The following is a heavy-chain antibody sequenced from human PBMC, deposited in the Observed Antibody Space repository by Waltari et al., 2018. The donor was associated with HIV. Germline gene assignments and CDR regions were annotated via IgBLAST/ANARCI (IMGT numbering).Heavy chain of an antibody. CDR1: GFTFSSYA. CDR2: ISGSGGSR. CDR3: AKWGGMCSGGSCYSTTPLTPRFDP. V-gene: IGHV3-23*04. J-gene: IGHJ5*02. Sequence: EVQLVESGGGLVQPGGSLRLSCAASGFTFSSYAMSWVRQAPGKGLEWVSAISGSGGSRCHADSVKGRFTISRDNSKNTLYLQMNSLRAEDTAVYYCAKWGGMCSGGSCYSTTPLTPRFDPWGQGTLVTVSS. D-gene: IGHD2-15*01.